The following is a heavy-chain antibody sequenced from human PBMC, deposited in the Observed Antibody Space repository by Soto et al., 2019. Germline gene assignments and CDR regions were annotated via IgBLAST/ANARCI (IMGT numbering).Heavy chain of an antibody. J-gene: IGHJ4*02. CDR3: ARSVAVPGAHIDY. CDR1: GGSISGSY. D-gene: IGHD6-19*01. Sequence: KSSEILSLTCSVSGGSISGSYWSWIRQSPGKELEWLGYVYYTGSTNYSPSLRSRVSISVDTSKNEFSLRLSSVTAADTAVYFCARSVAVPGAHIDYWGQGTQVTVSS. CDR2: VYYTGST. V-gene: IGHV4-59*01.